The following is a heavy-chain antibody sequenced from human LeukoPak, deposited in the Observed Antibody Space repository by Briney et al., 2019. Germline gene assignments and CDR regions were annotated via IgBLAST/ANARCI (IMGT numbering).Heavy chain of an antibody. D-gene: IGHD2-2*02. CDR3: AKGFYCSSTSSYIDYYYYMDV. J-gene: IGHJ6*03. CDR2: VRSKANSYAT. V-gene: IGHV3-73*01. Sequence: GGSLKLSCAGSGFTFSGSAMHWVRQASGKGLEWVCRVRSKANSYATAYAASVKGRFTISRDDSKNTAYLQMNSLRAEDTAVYYCAKGFYCSSTSSYIDYYYYMDVWRKGTTVTVSS. CDR1: GFTFSGSA.